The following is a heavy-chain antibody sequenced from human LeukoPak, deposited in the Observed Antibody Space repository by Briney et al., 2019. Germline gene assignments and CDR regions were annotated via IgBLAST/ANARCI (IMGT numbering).Heavy chain of an antibody. J-gene: IGHJ5*02. V-gene: IGHV5-51*01. CDR3: ARGAYSNWFDP. D-gene: IGHD4-11*01. Sequence: GECLKVSCKGSGYSCTSYWIGWVRQMPGKGLEWMGIIYPGDSDTRYSPSFQGQVTISADKSISTAYLQWSSLKASDTAMYYCARGAYSNWFDPWGQGTLVTVSS. CDR2: IYPGDSDT. CDR1: GYSCTSYW.